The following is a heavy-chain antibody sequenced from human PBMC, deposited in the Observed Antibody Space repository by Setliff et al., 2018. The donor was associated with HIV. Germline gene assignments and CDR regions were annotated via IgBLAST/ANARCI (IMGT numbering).Heavy chain of an antibody. V-gene: IGHV3-20*04. CDR1: GFALNGYG. D-gene: IGHD4-17*01. J-gene: IGHJ4*02. CDR3: ARDAVAYGAGPLGDY. Sequence: PGGSLRLSCATSGFALNGYGMSWVRRAPGKGLEWISGISWNGGTKGYAASVEGRFTISRDDVKRTLYLEMNSVRAEDTAFYYCARDAVAYGAGPLGDYWGQGTLVTVSS. CDR2: ISWNGGTK.